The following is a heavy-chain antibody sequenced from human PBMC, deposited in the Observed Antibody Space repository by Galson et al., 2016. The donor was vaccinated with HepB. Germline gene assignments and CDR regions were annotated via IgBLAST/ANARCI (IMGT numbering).Heavy chain of an antibody. Sequence: SVKVSCKASGYTFTTSGISWVRQAPGQGLEWMGWISTYSGNTKYAQKFQGGLTLITDSSTTTAYMELRSLRFDDTALYYCARDVQYRFDSWVQGTLVTVSA. CDR1: GYTFTTSG. V-gene: IGHV1-18*01. D-gene: IGHD2/OR15-2a*01. CDR3: ARDVQYRFDS. J-gene: IGHJ4*02. CDR2: ISTYSGNT.